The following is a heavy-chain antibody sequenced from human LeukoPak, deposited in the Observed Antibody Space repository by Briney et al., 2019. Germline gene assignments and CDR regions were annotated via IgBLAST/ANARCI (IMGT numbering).Heavy chain of an antibody. CDR3: ARADCSSTSCPFDY. V-gene: IGHV4-61*02. Sequence: SQTLSLTCTVSGGSISSGSYYWSWIRQPAGKGLEWIGRIYTSGSTNYNPSLKSRVTISVDTSKNQFSLKLSSVTAADTAVYYCARADCSSTSCPFDYWGQGTLVTVSS. J-gene: IGHJ4*02. CDR2: IYTSGST. D-gene: IGHD2-2*01. CDR1: GGSISSGSYY.